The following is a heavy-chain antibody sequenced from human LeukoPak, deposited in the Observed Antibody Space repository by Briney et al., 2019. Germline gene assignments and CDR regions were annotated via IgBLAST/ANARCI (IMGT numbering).Heavy chain of an antibody. CDR3: AGGSSGYGIFDY. CDR1: GFTFSSYA. CDR2: ISGSGGST. J-gene: IGHJ4*02. Sequence: GGSLRLSCAASGFTFSSYAMSWVRQAPGKGLEWVSAISGSGGSTYYADSVKGRFTISRDNSKNTLYLQMNSLRAEDTAVYYCAGGSSGYGIFDYWGQGTLVTVSS. V-gene: IGHV3-23*01. D-gene: IGHD3-22*01.